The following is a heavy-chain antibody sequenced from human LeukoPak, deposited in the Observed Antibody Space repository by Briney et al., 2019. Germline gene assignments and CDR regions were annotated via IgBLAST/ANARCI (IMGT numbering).Heavy chain of an antibody. CDR3: AKDRANWAIDD. J-gene: IGHJ4*02. Sequence: GSLRLSCAASGFSVSNSYMYWVRQAPGKGLEWISYIGGDGIAFYADSVKGRFTASKDDARKSMYLQMNSLRVEDTAVYYCAKDRANWAIDDWGQGTQVTVSS. CDR2: IGGDGIA. CDR1: GFSVSNSY. D-gene: IGHD3-16*01. V-gene: IGHV3-69-1*01.